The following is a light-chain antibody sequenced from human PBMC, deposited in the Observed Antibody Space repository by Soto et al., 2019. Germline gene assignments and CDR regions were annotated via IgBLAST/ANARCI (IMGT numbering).Light chain of an antibody. CDR1: QGISSS. Sequence: GDRVTITCRASQGISSSLAWYQQKPGKAPKLLIYDASSLESGVPSRFSGSGSGTDFTLTISSLQPEDFATYYCQYFNSYLGYTFGQGTKLEIK. V-gene: IGKV1-13*02. CDR2: DAS. CDR3: QYFNSYLGYT. J-gene: IGKJ2*01.